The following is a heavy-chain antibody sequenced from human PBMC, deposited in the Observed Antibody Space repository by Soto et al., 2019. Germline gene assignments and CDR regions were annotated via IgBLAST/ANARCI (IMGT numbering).Heavy chain of an antibody. Sequence: SVKVSCKASGGTFSSYAISWVRQAPGQGLEWMGGIIPIFGTANYAQKFQGRVTITADESTSTAYMELSSLRSEDTAVYYCARAYYYDSSGYWGDAFDIWGQGTMVTVSS. CDR3: ARAYYYDSSGYWGDAFDI. CDR2: IIPIFGTA. V-gene: IGHV1-69*13. D-gene: IGHD3-22*01. J-gene: IGHJ3*02. CDR1: GGTFSSYA.